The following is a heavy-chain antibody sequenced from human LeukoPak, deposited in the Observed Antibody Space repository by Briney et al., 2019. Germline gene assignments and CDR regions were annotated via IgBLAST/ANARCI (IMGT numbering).Heavy chain of an antibody. Sequence: GGSLRLSGAAAGLSFSDYYMSWIRQAPGKGLEWVSYISSGSSYTNYADSVKGRFTISRDNAKNSLYVQMNTLRAENTAVYYCARNWGYHAFWGQGTLVTVSS. CDR1: GLSFSDYY. CDR2: ISSGSSYT. J-gene: IGHJ4*02. D-gene: IGHD3-16*01. CDR3: ARNWGYHAF. V-gene: IGHV3-11*06.